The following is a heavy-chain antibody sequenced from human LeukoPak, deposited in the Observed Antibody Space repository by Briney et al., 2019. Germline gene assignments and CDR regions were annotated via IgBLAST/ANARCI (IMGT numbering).Heavy chain of an antibody. CDR2: IKQDGREK. J-gene: IGHJ4*02. D-gene: IGHD6-19*01. V-gene: IGHV3-7*03. CDR3: ARDSDSGWPKYYFDY. Sequence: SGXXFSSYWMSWVRQAPGKGVEXVXXIKQDGREKYYVDSVKGRFTISRDNAKNSLYLQMNSLRAEDTAVYYCARDSDSGWPKYYFDYWGQGTLVTVSS. CDR1: GXXFSSYW.